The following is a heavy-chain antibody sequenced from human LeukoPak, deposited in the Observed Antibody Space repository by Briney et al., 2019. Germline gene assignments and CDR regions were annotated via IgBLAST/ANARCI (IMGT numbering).Heavy chain of an antibody. D-gene: IGHD2-2*01. V-gene: IGHV3-30*03. Sequence: GGSLRLSCAASGFTFSNYAMHWVRQAPGKGLEWVAVISYDGSTKYYAASVKGRFTISRDNAKNSLYLQMNSLRAEDTAVYYCARDGQGVPAKFEYWGQGTLVTVSS. CDR3: ARDGQGVPAKFEY. CDR2: ISYDGSTK. CDR1: GFTFSNYA. J-gene: IGHJ4*02.